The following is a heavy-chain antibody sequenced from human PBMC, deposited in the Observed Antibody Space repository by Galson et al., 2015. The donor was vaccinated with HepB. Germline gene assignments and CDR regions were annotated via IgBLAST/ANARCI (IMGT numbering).Heavy chain of an antibody. CDR1: GISFSNSG. V-gene: IGHV3-30*18. Sequence: SLRLSCAASGISFSNSGMHWVRQAPGKGLEWVAVISYDGGQKYYAGPVKGRFIISRDNSKNTLYLQMNSLKTEDTAVYYCANERGSSRSPGYWGQGTLVSVSS. CDR3: ANERGSSRSPGY. CDR2: ISYDGGQK. D-gene: IGHD3-16*01. J-gene: IGHJ4*02.